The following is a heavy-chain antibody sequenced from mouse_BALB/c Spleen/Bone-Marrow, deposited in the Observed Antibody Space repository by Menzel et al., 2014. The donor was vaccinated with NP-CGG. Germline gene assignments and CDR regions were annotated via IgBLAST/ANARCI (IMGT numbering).Heavy chain of an antibody. D-gene: IGHD2-2*01. CDR2: ITNGGNYT. J-gene: IGHJ2*01. CDR3: VRNYYGYDGYFDY. V-gene: IGHV5-9-2*01. Sequence: EVKLMDSGGGLVKPGGSLKPSCTASGFSFNSYGMSWVRQTPEKRLEWVATITNGGNYTYYPDSVKGRFTISRDNVKNNLYLQMRSLRSEDTALYYCVRNYYGYDGYFDYWGQGTTLTVSS. CDR1: GFSFNSYG.